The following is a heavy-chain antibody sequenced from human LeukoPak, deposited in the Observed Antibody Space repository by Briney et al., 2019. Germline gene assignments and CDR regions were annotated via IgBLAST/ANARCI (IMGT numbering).Heavy chain of an antibody. D-gene: IGHD1-26*01. CDR2: IPTSGSSA. Sequence: GGSLRLSCAASGFTFSNYAMTWVRQAPGKGLEWVSCIPTSGSSAYYADSVKGRFTISRDNSKNTLYLQMNSLRAEDTAVYYCAKAPPWRSGSLTCFDYWGQGTLVTVSS. J-gene: IGHJ4*02. V-gene: IGHV3-23*01. CDR3: AKAPPWRSGSLTCFDY. CDR1: GFTFSNYA.